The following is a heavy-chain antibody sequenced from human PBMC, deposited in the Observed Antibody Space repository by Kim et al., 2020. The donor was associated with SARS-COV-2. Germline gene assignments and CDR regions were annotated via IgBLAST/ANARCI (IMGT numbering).Heavy chain of an antibody. Sequence: GGSLRLSCVASGFIFNKAWMGWVRQAPGKGLELLGRIKSKAEGGTTDYAAPVRGRFSISRDDSQNTVYLQMSSLKTEDTAVYYCVTGYSLLNFWGQGTLV. J-gene: IGHJ4*02. CDR3: VTGYSLLNF. V-gene: IGHV3-15*01. D-gene: IGHD2-15*01. CDR1: GFIFNKAW. CDR2: IKSKAEGGTT.